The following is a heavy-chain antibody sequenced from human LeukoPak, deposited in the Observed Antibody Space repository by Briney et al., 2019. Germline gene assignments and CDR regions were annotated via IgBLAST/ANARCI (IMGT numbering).Heavy chain of an antibody. CDR2: INPNSGGT. CDR3: KRLLGSVADYYFNY. CDR1: GYTFTSYD. Sequence: ASVKLSCKASGYTFTSYDINWVRQATGHGLEWTVWINPNSGGTNYAQKFQGRVTITRDTSISTAYMELSRRRSDDTAVYSCKRLLGSVADYYFNYWGEGPRNTVSS. V-gene: IGHV1-2*02. D-gene: IGHD6-19*01. J-gene: IGHJ4*02.